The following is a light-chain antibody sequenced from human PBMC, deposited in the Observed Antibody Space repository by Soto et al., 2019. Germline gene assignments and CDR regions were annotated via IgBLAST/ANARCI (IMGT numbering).Light chain of an antibody. CDR3: SSYSNTSTVV. CDR1: SSDIAGHKY. Sequence: QSALTQPASVSGSPGQSITISCTGTSSDIAGHKYVSWYQQHPGKAPKLIIFEVTNRPSGVSSRFSASKSGDTASLIISGLQAEDEADYFCSSYSNTSTVVFGGGTKLTVL. V-gene: IGLV2-14*01. CDR2: EVT. J-gene: IGLJ2*01.